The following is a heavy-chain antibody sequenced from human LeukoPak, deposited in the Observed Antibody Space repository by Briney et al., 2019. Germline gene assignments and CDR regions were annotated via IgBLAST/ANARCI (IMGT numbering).Heavy chain of an antibody. D-gene: IGHD5-24*01. CDR3: ARDLAGSYSERRDGYNFGY. V-gene: IGHV1-2*02. CDR2: INPNSGGT. CDR1: GYTFTSYG. J-gene: IGHJ4*02. Sequence: GASVKVSCKASGYTFTSYGISWVRQAPGQGLEWMGWINPNSGGTNYAQKFQGRVTMTRDTSISTAYMELSRLRSDDTAVYYCARDLAGSYSERRDGYNFGYWGQGTLVTVSS.